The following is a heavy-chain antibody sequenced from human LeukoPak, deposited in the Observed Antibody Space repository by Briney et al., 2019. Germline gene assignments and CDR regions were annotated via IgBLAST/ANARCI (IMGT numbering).Heavy chain of an antibody. CDR2: INPNNGGT. D-gene: IGHD1-26*01. J-gene: IGHJ6*03. CDR1: GYTFTGYY. Sequence: ASVKVSCKASGYTFTGYYMHWVRRAPGQGLEWMGWINPNNGGTNYAQKFQGRVTMTRDTSISTAYMELSRLRSDDTAVYYCARGEVVGENYYYYYMDVWGKGTTVTISS. V-gene: IGHV1-2*02. CDR3: ARGEVVGENYYYYYMDV.